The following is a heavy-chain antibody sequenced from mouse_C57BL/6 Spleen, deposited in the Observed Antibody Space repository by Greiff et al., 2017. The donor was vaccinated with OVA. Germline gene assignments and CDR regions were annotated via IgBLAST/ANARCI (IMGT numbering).Heavy chain of an antibody. V-gene: IGHV1-82*01. CDR2: IYPGDGAT. CDR1: GYAFSSSW. Sequence: VMLVESGPELVKPGASVKLSCKASGYAFSSSWMNWVKQRPGKGLEWIGRIYPGDGATNYNGTFKGKATLTADKSSSTAYMQLSSLTSEDSAVYFCARTIVTTEGFAYWGQGTLVTVSA. D-gene: IGHD2-5*01. CDR3: ARTIVTTEGFAY. J-gene: IGHJ3*01.